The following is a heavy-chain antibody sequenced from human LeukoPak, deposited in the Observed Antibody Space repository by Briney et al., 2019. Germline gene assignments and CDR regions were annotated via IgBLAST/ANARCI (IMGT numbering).Heavy chain of an antibody. D-gene: IGHD1-26*01. CDR1: GFTFSSYA. Sequence: GGSLRLSCAASGFTFSSYAMHWVRQAPGKGLEWVAVISYDGSNKYYADSVKGRFTISRDNSKNTPYLQMNSLRAEDTAVYYCARVSGGWELLGGFDYWGQGTLVTVSS. J-gene: IGHJ4*02. V-gene: IGHV3-30-3*01. CDR3: ARVSGGWELLGGFDY. CDR2: ISYDGSNK.